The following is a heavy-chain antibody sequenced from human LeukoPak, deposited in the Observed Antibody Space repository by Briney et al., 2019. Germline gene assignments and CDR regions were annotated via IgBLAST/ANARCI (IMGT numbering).Heavy chain of an antibody. CDR2: INHSGST. Sequence: SETLSLTCAVYGGSFSAYYWSWVRHPPGKGLEWIGEINHSGSTNYNPSLKSRVTISVDTSKNQFSLKLSSVTAADTAVYYCAEIAAAGTLFDYWGQGTLVTVCS. CDR3: AEIAAAGTLFDY. CDR1: GGSFSAYY. V-gene: IGHV4-34*01. J-gene: IGHJ4*02. D-gene: IGHD6-13*01.